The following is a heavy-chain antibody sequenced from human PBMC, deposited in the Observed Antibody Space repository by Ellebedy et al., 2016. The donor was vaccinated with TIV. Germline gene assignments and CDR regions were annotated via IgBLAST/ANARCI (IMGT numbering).Heavy chain of an antibody. CDR2: ISSSSSYT. J-gene: IGHJ6*02. CDR1: GFTFSDYY. V-gene: IGHV3-11*06. CDR3: ASYCSSTSCPTDYYYGLDV. D-gene: IGHD2-2*01. Sequence: GESLKISCAASGFTFSDYYMSWIRQAPGKGLEWVSYISSSSSYTNYADSVKGRFTISRDNAKNSLFLQMNSLRAEDTAVYYCASYCSSTSCPTDYYYGLDVWGQGTTVTVPS.